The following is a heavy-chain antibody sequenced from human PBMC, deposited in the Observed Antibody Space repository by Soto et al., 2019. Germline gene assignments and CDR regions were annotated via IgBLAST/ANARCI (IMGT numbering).Heavy chain of an antibody. V-gene: IGHV3-73*01. J-gene: IGHJ4*02. CDR3: TRLISAAQDY. CDR2: IRDRAYNYAT. Sequence: EVLLVESGGGVVQPGGSLKLSCAASGFVFKDSSIHWVRQASGKGLEWVGRIRDRAYNYATAYTASVKGRFTVSREDSNNTAYLQMDSLKTEDTAIYYCTRLISAAQDYWGQGTLLTFSS. CDR1: GFVFKDSS. D-gene: IGHD3-10*01.